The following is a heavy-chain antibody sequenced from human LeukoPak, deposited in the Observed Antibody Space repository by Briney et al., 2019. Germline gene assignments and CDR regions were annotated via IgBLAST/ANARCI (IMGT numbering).Heavy chain of an antibody. CDR3: VRDTAGLGDANGMGV. D-gene: IGHD3-10*01. CDR2: ISAYNGNT. CDR1: GYTFTTYG. J-gene: IGHJ6*02. Sequence: PGASVKVSCKASGYTFTTYGISWVRQAPGQGLEWMGWISAYNGNTNYVQKLQGRVTMTTDTSTSTAYMELRSLRSDDTAVYYCVRDTAGLGDANGMGVWGQGTTVTVSS. V-gene: IGHV1-18*01.